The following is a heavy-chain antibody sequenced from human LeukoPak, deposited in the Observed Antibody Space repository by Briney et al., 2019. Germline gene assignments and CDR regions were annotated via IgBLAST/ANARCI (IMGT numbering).Heavy chain of an antibody. CDR1: GFTFSSYG. CDR3: AKDSMDTAMVALAFDI. CDR2: IGYDGSNK. Sequence: PGGSLRLSCAASGFTFSSYGMHWVRRAPGKGLEWVAVIGYDGSNKYYADSVKGRFNISRDNSKNTLYLEMNSLRAEDTAVYYCAKDSMDTAMVALAFDIWGQGTMVTVSS. J-gene: IGHJ3*02. V-gene: IGHV3-33*06. D-gene: IGHD5-18*01.